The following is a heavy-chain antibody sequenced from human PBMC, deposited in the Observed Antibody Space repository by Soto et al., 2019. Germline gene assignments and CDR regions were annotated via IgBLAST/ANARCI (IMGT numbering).Heavy chain of an antibody. V-gene: IGHV4-31*03. CDR2: IYYSGST. CDR1: GGSISRGGYY. D-gene: IGHD2-2*02. CDR3: ARGSGYCSSTSCYKLYYFDY. J-gene: IGHJ4*02. Sequence: KPSETLSLTCTVSGGSISRGGYYWSWIRQHPGKGLEWIGYIYYSGSTYYNPSLKSRVTISVDTSKNQFSLKLSSVTAADTAVYYCARGSGYCSSTSCYKLYYFDYWGQGTLVTVSS.